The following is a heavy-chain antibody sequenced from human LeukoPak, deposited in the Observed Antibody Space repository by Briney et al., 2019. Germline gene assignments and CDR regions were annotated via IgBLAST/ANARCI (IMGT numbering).Heavy chain of an antibody. Sequence: PGGSLRLSCAASGFTFSDYYMSWIRQAPGKGLEWVSYISSSGSTIYYADSVKGRFTISRDNAKNSLYLQMNSLRAEDTAVYYCARDNVDFDWFLSAGDYYMDVWVKGATVTVSS. CDR3: ARDNVDFDWFLSAGDYYMDV. CDR1: GFTFSDYY. CDR2: ISSSGSTI. D-gene: IGHD3-9*01. V-gene: IGHV3-11*04. J-gene: IGHJ6*03.